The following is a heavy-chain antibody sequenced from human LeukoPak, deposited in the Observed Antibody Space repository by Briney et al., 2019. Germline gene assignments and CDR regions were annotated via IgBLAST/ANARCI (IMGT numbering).Heavy chain of an antibody. CDR3: ARGPLYYYDSSGPFYFDY. CDR1: GYTFTSYD. Sequence: ASVKVSCKDSGYTFTSYDINWVRQATGQGLEWMGWMNPNSGNTGYAQKFQGRVTMTRNTSISTAYMELSSLRSEDTAVYYCARGPLYYYDSSGPFYFDYWGQGTLVTVSS. D-gene: IGHD3-22*01. V-gene: IGHV1-8*01. J-gene: IGHJ4*02. CDR2: MNPNSGNT.